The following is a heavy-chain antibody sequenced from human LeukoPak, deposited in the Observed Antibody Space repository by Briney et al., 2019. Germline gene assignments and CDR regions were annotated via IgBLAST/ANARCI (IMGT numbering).Heavy chain of an antibody. CDR3: ATYYYDSSGYKLLDY. V-gene: IGHV3-74*01. CDR2: SGGTVT. D-gene: IGHD3-22*01. Sequence: GGSLRLSCAASGFTFSDFWMHWVRQAPGKGLVWVSRSGGTVTNYADSVKGRLTISRDNAKNSLYLQMNSLRAEDTAVYYCATYYYDSSGYKLLDYWGQGTLVTVSS. J-gene: IGHJ4*02. CDR1: GFTFSDFW.